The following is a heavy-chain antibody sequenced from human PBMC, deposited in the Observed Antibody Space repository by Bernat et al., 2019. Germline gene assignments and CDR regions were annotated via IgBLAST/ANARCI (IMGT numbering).Heavy chain of an antibody. J-gene: IGHJ6*02. Sequence: EVQLLESGGGLVQPGGSLRLSCAASGFTFSSYAMSWVRQAPGKGLEWVSAISGSGGSTYYADSVKGRFTISRDNSKNTLYLQMNSLRAEDTAVYYCATVGYCSSTSCYSYYYYYGMDVWGQGTTVTVSS. D-gene: IGHD2-2*01. CDR2: ISGSGGST. V-gene: IGHV3-23*01. CDR1: GFTFSSYA. CDR3: ATVGYCSSTSCYSYYYYYGMDV.